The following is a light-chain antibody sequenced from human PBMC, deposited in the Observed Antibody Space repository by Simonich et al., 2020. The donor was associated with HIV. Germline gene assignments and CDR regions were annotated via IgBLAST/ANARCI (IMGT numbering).Light chain of an antibody. CDR1: QSVSSY. V-gene: IGKV3-11*01. Sequence: EIVLTQSPATLSLSPGERATLSCRASQSVSSYLAWYQQKPGQAPRLLIYDASNRATGIPARFSGSGSGTDFTLIISSLESEDFAVYYCQQRSNWITFGQGTRLEIK. CDR3: QQRSNWIT. CDR2: DAS. J-gene: IGKJ5*01.